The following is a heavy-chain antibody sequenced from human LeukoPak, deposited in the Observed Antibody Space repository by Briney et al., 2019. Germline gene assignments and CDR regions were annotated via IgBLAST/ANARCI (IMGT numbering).Heavy chain of an antibody. CDR2: ISYDGSNK. V-gene: IGHV3-30*18. CDR3: AKDAYYGSGSYYIHRGPSGMDV. CDR1: GFTFSSYG. J-gene: IGHJ6*04. Sequence: PGRSLRLSCAASGFTFSSYGMHWVRQAPGKGLEWVAVISYDGSNKYYADSVKGRFTISRDNSKNTLYLQMNSPRTEDTAVYYCAKDAYYGSGSYYIHRGPSGMDVWGKGTTVTVSS. D-gene: IGHD3-10*01.